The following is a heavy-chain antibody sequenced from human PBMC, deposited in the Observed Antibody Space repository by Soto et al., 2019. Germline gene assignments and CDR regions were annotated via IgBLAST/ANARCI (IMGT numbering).Heavy chain of an antibody. CDR1: GFTFSDYA. D-gene: IGHD2-15*01. Sequence: VQLVESGGGVVQPGRSLRLSCAASGFTFSDYAMHWVRQAPGKGLEWVAVVSHDGRNTHYADSVKGRFTISRDSSKNTVSLDMASLRAEYTAGSYCAKGGGRWLLASDFNYWGQGALVTVSS. J-gene: IGHJ4*02. CDR2: VSHDGRNT. CDR3: AKGGGRWLLASDFNY. V-gene: IGHV3-30*18.